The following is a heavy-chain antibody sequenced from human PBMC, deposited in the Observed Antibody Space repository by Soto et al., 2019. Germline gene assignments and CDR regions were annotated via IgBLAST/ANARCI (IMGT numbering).Heavy chain of an antibody. CDR2: IIPIFGTA. Sequence: QVQLVRSGAEVKKPGSSVKVSCKASGGTFSSYAITWVRQAPGQGLEWMGGIIPIFGTANYAQKFQGRVTITADESLTTAYMELSSLRSEDTAVYYCARDFPSSSSDPWGQGTLVTVSS. CDR1: GGTFSSYA. CDR3: ARDFPSSSSDP. J-gene: IGHJ5*02. V-gene: IGHV1-69*01.